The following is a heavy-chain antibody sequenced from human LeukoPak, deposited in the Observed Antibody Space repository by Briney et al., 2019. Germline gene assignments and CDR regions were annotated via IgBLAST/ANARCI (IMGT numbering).Heavy chain of an antibody. CDR1: GASISSSDYY. D-gene: IGHD6-13*01. CDR2: IYYSGST. V-gene: IGHV4-39*01. Sequence: PSETLSLTCTVSGASISSSDYYWGWIRQPPGKGLEWIGSIYYSGSTYYNPSLKSRVTISVDTSKSQFSLKLSSVTAADTAVYYCARQVAANWFDPWGQGTLVTVSS. CDR3: ARQVAANWFDP. J-gene: IGHJ5*02.